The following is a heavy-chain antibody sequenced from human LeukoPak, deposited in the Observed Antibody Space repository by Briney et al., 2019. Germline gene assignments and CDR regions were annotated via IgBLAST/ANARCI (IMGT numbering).Heavy chain of an antibody. J-gene: IGHJ4*02. CDR2: MNPNSGNT. CDR1: GYTFTSYD. V-gene: IGHV1-8*01. CDR3: ARGLWFGEFSPYYFDY. Sequence: ASVKVSCKASGYTFTSYDINWVRQATGQGLEWMGWMNPNSGNTGYAQKFQGRVTMTRNTSISTAYMELSSLRSEDTAVYYCARGLWFGEFSPYYFDYWGQGTLVTLSS. D-gene: IGHD3-10*01.